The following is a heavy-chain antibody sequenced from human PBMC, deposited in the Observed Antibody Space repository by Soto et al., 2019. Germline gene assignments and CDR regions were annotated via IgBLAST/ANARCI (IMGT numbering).Heavy chain of an antibody. D-gene: IGHD4-17*01. CDR2: IIPIFGTA. CDR3: ARDPAGYGGNSDWFDP. CDR1: GGTFSSYA. J-gene: IGHJ5*02. V-gene: IGHV1-69*06. Sequence: SVKVSCKASGGTFSSYAISWVRQAPGQGLEWMGGIIPIFGTANYAQKFQGRVTITADKSTSTAYMELSSLRSEDTAVYYCARDPAGYGGNSDWFDPWGQGTLVTVSS.